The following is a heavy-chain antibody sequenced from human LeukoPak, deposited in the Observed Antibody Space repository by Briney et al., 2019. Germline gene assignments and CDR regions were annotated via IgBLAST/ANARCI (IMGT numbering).Heavy chain of an antibody. V-gene: IGHV4-34*01. J-gene: IGHJ4*02. CDR2: INHSGST. Sequence: SETLSLTCAGYGGSFSGYYWSWIRQPPGKGLEWIGEINHSGSTNYNPSLKSRVTISVDTSKNQFSLKLSSVTAADTAVYYCARKPSGYYYTDVDRYFDYWGQGTLVTVSS. D-gene: IGHD3-22*01. CDR3: ARKPSGYYYTDVDRYFDY. CDR1: GGSFSGYY.